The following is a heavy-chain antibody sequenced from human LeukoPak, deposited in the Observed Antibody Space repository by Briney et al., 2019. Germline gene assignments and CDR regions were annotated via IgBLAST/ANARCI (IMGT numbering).Heavy chain of an antibody. CDR1: GLTVSSNC. CDR2: ISGSGGST. CDR3: AKVGIAAAGIWFDP. J-gene: IGHJ5*02. Sequence: PGGSLRLSCIDSGLTVSSNCISWVHQAPGKGLEWLSAISGSGGSTYYADSVKGRFTISRDNSKNTLYLQMNSLRAEDTAVYYCAKVGIAAAGIWFDPWGQGTLVTVSS. D-gene: IGHD6-13*01. V-gene: IGHV3-23*01.